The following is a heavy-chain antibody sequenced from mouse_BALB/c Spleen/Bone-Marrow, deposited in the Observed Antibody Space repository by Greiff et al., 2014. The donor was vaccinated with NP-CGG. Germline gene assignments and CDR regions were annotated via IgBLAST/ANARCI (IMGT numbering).Heavy chain of an antibody. Sequence: EVKLVESGGDLVKPGGSLKLSCAASGFTLSSYGMSWVRQTPDKRLEWVATINSGGSYTYYSDSVKGRFTISRDNAKNTLYLQMSSLKSEDTAMYYCARRGLYDGSAWFAYWGQGTLVTVSA. CDR3: ARRGLYDGSAWFAY. CDR2: INSGGSYT. CDR1: GFTLSSYG. V-gene: IGHV5-6*02. D-gene: IGHD2-3*01. J-gene: IGHJ3*01.